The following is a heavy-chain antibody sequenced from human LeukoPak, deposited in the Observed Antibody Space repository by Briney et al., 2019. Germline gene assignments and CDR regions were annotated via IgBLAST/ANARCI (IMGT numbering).Heavy chain of an antibody. CDR1: GFTFSSYS. CDR3: ARTNYGVNCPYFDY. V-gene: IGHV3-48*04. D-gene: IGHD4-23*01. J-gene: IGHJ4*02. Sequence: LSGGSLRLSCAASGFTFSSYSMNWVRQAPGKGLEWVSYISSSSSTIYYADSVKGRFTISRDNAKNSLYLQMNSLRAEDTAVYYCARTNYGVNCPYFDYWGQGTLVTVSS. CDR2: ISSSSSTI.